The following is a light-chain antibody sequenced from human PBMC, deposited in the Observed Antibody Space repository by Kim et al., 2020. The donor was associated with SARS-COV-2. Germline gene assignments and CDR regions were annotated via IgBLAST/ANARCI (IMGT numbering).Light chain of an antibody. CDR1: QSVKSY. CDR2: DAS. Sequence: EIVLTQSPVTLSLSPGERATLSCRASQSVKSYLGWYQQKPGQAPRLLIYDASNRATDIPARFSGSGSGTDFTLTISSLEPEDFAVYYCQHRLSWPLTFGGGTKVDIK. J-gene: IGKJ4*01. V-gene: IGKV3-11*01. CDR3: QHRLSWPLT.